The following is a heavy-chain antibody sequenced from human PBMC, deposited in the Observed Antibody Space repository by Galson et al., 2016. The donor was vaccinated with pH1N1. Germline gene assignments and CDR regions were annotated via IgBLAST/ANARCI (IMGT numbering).Heavy chain of an antibody. V-gene: IGHV1-46*01. D-gene: IGHD3-22*01. CDR1: GYTFITYY. J-gene: IGHJ4*02. Sequence: SVKVSCKASGYTFITYYIHWVRQAPGQGLEWLGIINPSGVSTTYAQKFQGRATMTRDTSTSTVYMELSSLRSEDTAVYYCASRSSGQLHFDYWGQGTLVTVSS. CDR3: ASRSSGQLHFDY. CDR2: INPSGVST.